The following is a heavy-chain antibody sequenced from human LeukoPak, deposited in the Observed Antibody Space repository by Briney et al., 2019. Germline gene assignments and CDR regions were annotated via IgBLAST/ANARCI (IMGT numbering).Heavy chain of an antibody. V-gene: IGHV4-59*01. Sequence: SETLSLTRTVSGGSITTYYWSWLRQSPGRGLEWIGYIHHSVSPTYNPSLKSRVTISVDTSKNQFSLKVTSVTAADTAVYYCARDILMVGATHYFDYWGQGTLVTVSS. J-gene: IGHJ4*02. CDR1: GGSITTYY. CDR3: ARDILMVGATHYFDY. D-gene: IGHD1-26*01. CDR2: IHHSVSP.